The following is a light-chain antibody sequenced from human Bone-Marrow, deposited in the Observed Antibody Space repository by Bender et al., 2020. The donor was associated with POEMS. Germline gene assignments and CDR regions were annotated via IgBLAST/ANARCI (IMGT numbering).Light chain of an antibody. Sequence: SYELTQTPSVSVSPGQTASITCSGDKLGDKYVCWYQQKSGQSPVLVIYQDTKRPSGSPERFSGSNSGNTATLAISGTQPMDEAEYYCQAWDSSTAVLGGGTKLTVL. CDR2: QDT. V-gene: IGLV3-1*01. J-gene: IGLJ2*01. CDR3: QAWDSSTAV. CDR1: KLGDKY.